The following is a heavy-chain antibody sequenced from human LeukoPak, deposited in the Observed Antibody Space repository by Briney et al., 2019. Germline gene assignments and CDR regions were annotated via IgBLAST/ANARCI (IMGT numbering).Heavy chain of an antibody. Sequence: PGGSLRLSCAASGFTFSSYEMNWVRQAPGKGLEWVSYISSSGSTIYYADSVKGRFTISRDNAKNSLYLQMNSLRAEDTAVYYWARPHYYYMDVWGKGTTVTVSS. CDR1: GFTFSSYE. J-gene: IGHJ6*03. CDR3: ARPHYYYMDV. V-gene: IGHV3-48*03. CDR2: ISSSGSTI.